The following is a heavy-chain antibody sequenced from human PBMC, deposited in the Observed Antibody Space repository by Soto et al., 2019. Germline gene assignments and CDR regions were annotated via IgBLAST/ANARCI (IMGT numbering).Heavy chain of an antibody. D-gene: IGHD1-26*01. Sequence: QVQLVQTGAEVKKPGASVKVSCTASGYTFIDYYMHGVRQATGQGLERMGWINPMSGGTHYAQKSQGRVSMTTYSSISIVFMALSRLKYSDTAMYYCATHRAYDWPATYYYALSGRDVWVQGTRVNVSS. V-gene: IGHV1-2*02. CDR1: GYTFIDYY. CDR3: ATHRAYDWPATYYYALSGRDV. CDR2: INPMSGGT. J-gene: IGHJ6*02.